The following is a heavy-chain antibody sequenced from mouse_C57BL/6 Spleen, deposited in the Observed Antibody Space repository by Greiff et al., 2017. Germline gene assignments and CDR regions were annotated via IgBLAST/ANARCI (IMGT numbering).Heavy chain of an antibody. CDR1: GYTFTSYW. CDR3: ARSGWLLRPFDY. V-gene: IGHV1-52*01. J-gene: IGHJ2*01. Sequence: QVQLQQPGAELVRPGSSVKLSCKASGYTFTSYWMHWVKQRPIQGLEWIGNIDPSDSETHYNQKFKDKATLTVDKSSSTAYMQLSSLTSEDSAVYYCARSGWLLRPFDYWGQGTTLTVSS. CDR2: IDPSDSET. D-gene: IGHD2-3*01.